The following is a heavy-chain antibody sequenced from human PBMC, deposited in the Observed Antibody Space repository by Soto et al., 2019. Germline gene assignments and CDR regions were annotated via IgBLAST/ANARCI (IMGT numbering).Heavy chain of an antibody. CDR1: GGTFSSYT. CDR3: ARDKAVSYVAWQAFVI. D-gene: IGHD2-21*01. J-gene: IGHJ3*02. Sequence: SVKVSCKASGGTFSSYTISWVRQAPGQGLEWMGRIIPILGIANYAQKFQGRVTITADKSTSTAYMELSSLRSADTAVYYCARDKAVSYVAWQAFVIWGQGTMVTVSS. CDR2: IIPILGIA. V-gene: IGHV1-69*04.